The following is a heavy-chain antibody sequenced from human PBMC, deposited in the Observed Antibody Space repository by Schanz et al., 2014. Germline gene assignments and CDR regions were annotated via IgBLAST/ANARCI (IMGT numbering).Heavy chain of an antibody. J-gene: IGHJ4*02. D-gene: IGHD2-2*03. CDR2: IGNGGVTI. Sequence: EVQLAESGGGLVQPGGFLRLSCAASGFTFSSYSMNWVRQPPGRGLEWVSYIGNGGVTIYYADSVKGRFTISRDNTKNSLFLQLNSLRADDTAVYYCARAGYCTSVSCSLFVSDYWGQGTLVTVSS. V-gene: IGHV3-48*04. CDR1: GFTFSSYS. CDR3: ARAGYCTSVSCSLFVSDY.